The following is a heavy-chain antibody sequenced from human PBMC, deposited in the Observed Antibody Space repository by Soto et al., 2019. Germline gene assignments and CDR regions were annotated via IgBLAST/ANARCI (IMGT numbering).Heavy chain of an antibody. V-gene: IGHV4-61*08. CDR1: GGSISSGGYY. Sequence: PSETLSLTYTVSGGSISSGGYYWSWIRQHPGKGLEWFGYIYYSGSTNYNPSLKSRVTISVDTPKNQFSLKLSSVTAADTAVYYCARHSPYYYDSSGYYYDDAFDIWGQGTMVNVS. D-gene: IGHD3-22*01. J-gene: IGHJ3*02. CDR3: ARHSPYYYDSSGYYYDDAFDI. CDR2: IYYSGST.